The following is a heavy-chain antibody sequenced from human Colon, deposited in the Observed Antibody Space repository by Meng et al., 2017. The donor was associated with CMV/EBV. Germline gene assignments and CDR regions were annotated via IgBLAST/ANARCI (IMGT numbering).Heavy chain of an antibody. CDR1: GGTFSSYA. Sequence: SVKVSCKASGGTFSSYAISWVRQAPGQGLEWMGGIIPILGIANYAQKFQGRVTITADKSTSTAYMELSSLRSEDTAVYYCARVVGHCSSTSCSYYYGMDVWGQGTTVTVSS. V-gene: IGHV1-69*10. J-gene: IGHJ6*02. D-gene: IGHD2-2*01. CDR2: IIPILGIA. CDR3: ARVVGHCSSTSCSYYYGMDV.